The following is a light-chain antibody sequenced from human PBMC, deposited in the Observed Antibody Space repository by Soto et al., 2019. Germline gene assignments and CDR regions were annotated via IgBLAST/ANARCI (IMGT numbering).Light chain of an antibody. V-gene: IGKV3-15*01. Sequence: EIMMTQSPAILSVSPGERATLSCRASQSVSNNLAWYQQKPGQVPRLLTYYASTRATGVPTRFSGSGSGTDFTLTISSLQSEDFAVYYCQQYDTWPPLTFGQGTRLEIK. CDR3: QQYDTWPPLT. CDR2: YAS. J-gene: IGKJ5*01. CDR1: QSVSNN.